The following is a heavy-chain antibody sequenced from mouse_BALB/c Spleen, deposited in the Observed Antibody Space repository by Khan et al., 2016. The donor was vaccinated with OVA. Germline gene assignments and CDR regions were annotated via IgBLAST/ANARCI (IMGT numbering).Heavy chain of an antibody. Sequence: EVQLQESGPGLVKPSQSLSLTCTVTGYSITRDYAWNWIRQFPGNKLEWMGYITNSGSTNYNPSLKSRISITRETSKNQFFLKSNSGTTDDTATYYCASELGRYYAMDYWGQGTSVTVSS. V-gene: IGHV3-2*02. CDR2: ITNSGST. J-gene: IGHJ4*01. CDR1: GYSITRDYA. D-gene: IGHD4-1*01. CDR3: ASELGRYYAMDY.